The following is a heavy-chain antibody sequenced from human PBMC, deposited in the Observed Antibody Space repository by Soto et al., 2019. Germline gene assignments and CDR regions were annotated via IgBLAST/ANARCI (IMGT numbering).Heavy chain of an antibody. J-gene: IGHJ6*03. Sequence: QVQLVQSGAEVKKPGASVKVSCKASGYTFTSYDINWVRQATGQGLEWMGWMNPNSGNTGYAQKFKGRVTMTRNTSISTAYMERRSLRSEDTAVYYCARGPGSWYYYYMAVWGKATTVPVSS. D-gene: IGHD6-13*01. CDR2: MNPNSGNT. CDR3: ARGPGSWYYYYMAV. V-gene: IGHV1-8*01. CDR1: GYTFTSYD.